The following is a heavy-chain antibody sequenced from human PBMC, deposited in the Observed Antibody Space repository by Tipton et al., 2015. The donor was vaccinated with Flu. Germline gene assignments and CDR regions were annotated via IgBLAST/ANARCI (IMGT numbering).Heavy chain of an antibody. J-gene: IGHJ4*02. CDR3: ARDPSLGMPEYFDY. CDR1: GDSIGSPYF. Sequence: TLSLTCSVSGDSIGSPYFWGWIRQPPGKGLEWIGYIYNNKYTKYNPSLKSRVTISVDTSKKQFSLQLRSVTAADTAVYYCARDPSLGMPEYFDYWGQGTLVTASS. D-gene: IGHD2-2*01. CDR2: IYNNKYT. V-gene: IGHV4-28*03.